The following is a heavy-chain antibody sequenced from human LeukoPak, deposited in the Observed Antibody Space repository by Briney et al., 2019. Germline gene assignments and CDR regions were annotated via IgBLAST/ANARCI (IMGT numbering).Heavy chain of an antibody. CDR3: ARDGCSGGSCYFFDC. Sequence: GGSLRLSCEASGFTFNNYGIHWVRQAPGKGLEWVAIIWYDGSNKDYAVSVEGRFTISRDNSKNTLYLQMNSLRVEDTAVYYCARDGCSGGSCYFFDCWGPGTLVTVSS. CDR1: GFTFNNYG. CDR2: IWYDGSNK. D-gene: IGHD2-15*01. V-gene: IGHV3-33*01. J-gene: IGHJ4*02.